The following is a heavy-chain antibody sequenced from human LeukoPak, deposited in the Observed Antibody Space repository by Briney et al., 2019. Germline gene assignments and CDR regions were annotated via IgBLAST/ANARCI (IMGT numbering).Heavy chain of an antibody. V-gene: IGHV3-30*04. J-gene: IGHJ4*02. D-gene: IGHD6-13*01. CDR1: GFTFSSYA. Sequence: QTGGSLRLSCAASGFTFSSYAMHWVRQAPGKGLEWVAVISYDGSNKYYADSVKGRFTISRDTSKNTLYLQMNSLRAEDTAVYYCAKPSSSWSYYFDYWGQGTLVTVSS. CDR2: ISYDGSNK. CDR3: AKPSSSWSYYFDY.